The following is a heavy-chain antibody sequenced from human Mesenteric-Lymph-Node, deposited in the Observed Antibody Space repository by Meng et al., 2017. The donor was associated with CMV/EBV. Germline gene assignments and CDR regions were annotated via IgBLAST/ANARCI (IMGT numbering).Heavy chain of an antibody. J-gene: IGHJ4*02. CDR1: GFTLSNYW. D-gene: IGHD1-26*01. CDR2: IKRDGSEE. V-gene: IGHV3-7*03. Sequence: GESLKISCAASGFTLSNYWMTWVRQAPGKGLEWVANIKRDGSEEYYVDSVKGRFTISRDNAKNSLYLQMNSLRAEDTAVYYCARGLVGANTFDYWGQGTLVTVSS. CDR3: ARGLVGANTFDY.